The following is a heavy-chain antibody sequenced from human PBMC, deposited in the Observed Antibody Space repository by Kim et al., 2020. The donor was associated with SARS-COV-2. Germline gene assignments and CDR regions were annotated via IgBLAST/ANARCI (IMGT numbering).Heavy chain of an antibody. CDR3: AKDLTMVRGVPRHPFDY. D-gene: IGHD3-10*01. V-gene: IGHV3-23*02. J-gene: IGHJ4*02. Sequence: VKGRFTLSQDNSKTQLYLQMNGLRSESTAVYYCAKDLTMVRGVPRHPFDYWGQGTLVTVSS.